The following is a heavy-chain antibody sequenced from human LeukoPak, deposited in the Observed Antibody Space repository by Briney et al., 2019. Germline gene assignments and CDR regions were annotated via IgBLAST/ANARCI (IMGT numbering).Heavy chain of an antibody. Sequence: GGSLRLSCAASGFTFSSYWMHWVRHAPGKGLVWVSRINSDGSSTIYAASVKGRFTISRDNAKNTLYLQMNSLRAEDTAVYYCAREGDSSGWYDFDYWGQGTLVTVSS. V-gene: IGHV3-74*01. D-gene: IGHD6-19*01. CDR3: AREGDSSGWYDFDY. J-gene: IGHJ4*02. CDR2: INSDGSST. CDR1: GFTFSSYW.